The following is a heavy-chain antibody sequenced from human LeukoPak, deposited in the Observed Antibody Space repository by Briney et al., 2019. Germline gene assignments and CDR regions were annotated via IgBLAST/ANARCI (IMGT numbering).Heavy chain of an antibody. Sequence: GASVKVSCKASGYTFTGYYMHWVRQAPGQGLEWMGRINTNTGNPTYAQGFTGRFLFSFDTSVSTAYLQISSLKAEDTAVYYCAKDREWYDYFWGTHNAFDIWGQGTMVTVSS. D-gene: IGHD3-16*01. J-gene: IGHJ3*02. V-gene: IGHV7-4-1*02. CDR2: INTNTGNP. CDR1: GYTFTGYY. CDR3: AKDREWYDYFWGTHNAFDI.